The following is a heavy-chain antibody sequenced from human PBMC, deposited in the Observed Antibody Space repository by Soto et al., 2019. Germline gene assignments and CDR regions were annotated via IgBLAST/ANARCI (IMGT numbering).Heavy chain of an antibody. CDR3: ARAGDCSGGSCYSFILDY. Sequence: QVQLVQSGAEVKKPGSSVKVSCKASGGGFNSYAFSWVRQAPGQVLEWMGALIPSFGTANYAQKFQGRVTITADECTTTVYMDLSSLNPYDTAMYFCARAGDCSGGSCYSFILDYWGQGTQVTVSS. CDR1: GGGFNSYA. D-gene: IGHD2-15*01. V-gene: IGHV1-69*01. J-gene: IGHJ4*02. CDR2: LIPSFGTA.